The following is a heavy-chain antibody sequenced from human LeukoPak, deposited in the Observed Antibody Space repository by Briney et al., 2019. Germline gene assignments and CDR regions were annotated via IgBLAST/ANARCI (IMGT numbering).Heavy chain of an antibody. CDR1: GFTFSRSG. CDR2: IWYDGSSK. D-gene: IGHD3-22*01. V-gene: IGHV3-33*01. Sequence: GKSLRLSCEASGFTFSRSGMHWVRQAPGKGLEWLAVIWYDGSSKYYADSVKGRLTISRDNSKNTLYLQMNSLRAEDTAVYYCARDLEDSSPFGAFDMWGQGTMVTVSS. CDR3: ARDLEDSSPFGAFDM. J-gene: IGHJ3*02.